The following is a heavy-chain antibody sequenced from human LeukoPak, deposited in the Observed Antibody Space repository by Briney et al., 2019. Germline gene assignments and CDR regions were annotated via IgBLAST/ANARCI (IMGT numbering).Heavy chain of an antibody. V-gene: IGHV1-8*01. Sequence: ASVKVSCKASRYTFSNYDINWVRQATGQGLEWVGWMNPNSGNTGYAQKFQGRVTMTRNTSISTAYMELSSLRSEDTAVYYCARRARYCSSTSCYDFDYWGQGTLVTVSS. CDR1: RYTFSNYD. CDR3: ARRARYCSSTSCYDFDY. D-gene: IGHD2-2*01. J-gene: IGHJ4*02. CDR2: MNPNSGNT.